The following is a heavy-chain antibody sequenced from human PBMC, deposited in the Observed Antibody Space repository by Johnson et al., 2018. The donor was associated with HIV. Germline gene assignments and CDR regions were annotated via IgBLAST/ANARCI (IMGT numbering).Heavy chain of an antibody. CDR1: GFTFSSYA. CDR3: ARVQWLILDAFDI. Sequence: QVQLVESGGGVVQPGRSLRLSCAAYGFTFSSYAMHWVRQAPGKGPEWVAVVSYDGSERYYADSVKGRFTISRDSSKNTLYLQMNSLRAEDTAVYYCARVQWLILDAFDIWGQVTMVTVSS. V-gene: IGHV3-30*04. D-gene: IGHD6-19*01. J-gene: IGHJ3*02. CDR2: VSYDGSER.